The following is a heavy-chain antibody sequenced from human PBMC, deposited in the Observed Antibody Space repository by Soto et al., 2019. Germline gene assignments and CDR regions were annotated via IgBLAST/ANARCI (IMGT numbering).Heavy chain of an antibody. CDR2: IIPIFGTA. Sequence: QVQLVQSGAEVRKPGSSVKVSCKASGGTVSRNAISWVRQAPGQGLAWMGGIIPIFGTANHAQKFQGRVTITADESTSTAYMELSSLRSEDTAIYYCARGWGDDRTDYYYAYWGQGTLVIVSS. D-gene: IGHD3-16*01. J-gene: IGHJ4*02. CDR3: ARGWGDDRTDYYYAY. V-gene: IGHV1-69*01. CDR1: GGTVSRNA.